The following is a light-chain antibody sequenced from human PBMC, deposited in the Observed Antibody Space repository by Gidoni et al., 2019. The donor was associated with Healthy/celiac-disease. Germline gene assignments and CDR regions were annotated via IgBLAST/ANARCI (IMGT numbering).Light chain of an antibody. V-gene: IGKV1-5*03. Sequence: DIQMTQSPSTLSASVGDRVTITCRASQSISTWLAWYQQIPGKAPKLLIYKASNLESGVPSRFSGSGSGTEFTLTISSLQPDDFATYFCQHYNSYSGSFXQGTKLEIK. J-gene: IGKJ2*03. CDR3: QHYNSYSGS. CDR2: KAS. CDR1: QSISTW.